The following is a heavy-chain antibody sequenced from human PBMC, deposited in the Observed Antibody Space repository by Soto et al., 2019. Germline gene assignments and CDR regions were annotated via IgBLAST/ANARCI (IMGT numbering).Heavy chain of an antibody. Sequence: QVQLQESGPGLVKPSQTLSPTCTLSGDPITSGGFYWTWIRQHPAKGLEWIGYIYYTGVTYYNPSLKSRATISVDTSKNQFSLNLSSVTAADTAMYYCARDLRGRRSGRFDPWGQGTLVTVSS. V-gene: IGHV4-31*03. J-gene: IGHJ5*02. CDR1: GDPITSGGFY. D-gene: IGHD3-10*01. CDR2: IYYTGVT. CDR3: ARDLRGRRSGRFDP.